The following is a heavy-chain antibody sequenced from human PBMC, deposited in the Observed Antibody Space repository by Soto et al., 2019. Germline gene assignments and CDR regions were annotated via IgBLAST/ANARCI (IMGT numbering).Heavy chain of an antibody. J-gene: IGHJ4*02. CDR3: ARSAGGSNVNFDY. D-gene: IGHD6-19*01. Sequence: QVQLVQSGAEVRTPGASVKVSCKASGYTFTSYDINWVRQATGQGPEWMGWMNPDGGHTGYVQKFQGRVTMTRNTAIRTAYMELSSLRSEDTAVYYCARSAGGSNVNFDYWGQGTLVTVSS. CDR2: MNPDGGHT. V-gene: IGHV1-8*01. CDR1: GYTFTSYD.